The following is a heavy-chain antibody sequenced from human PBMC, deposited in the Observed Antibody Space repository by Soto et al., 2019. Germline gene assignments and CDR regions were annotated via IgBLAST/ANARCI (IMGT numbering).Heavy chain of an antibody. D-gene: IGHD3-9*01. CDR3: ARAQNWFPYYYYYMDV. Sequence: GGSLRFSCAASGFTFSSYWMSWVRQAPGKGLEWVANIKQDGSEKYYVDSVKGRFTISRDNAKNSLYLQMNSLRAEDTAEYYCARAQNWFPYYYYYMDVWGKGTTVTVSS. CDR2: IKQDGSEK. V-gene: IGHV3-7*01. CDR1: GFTFSSYW. J-gene: IGHJ6*03.